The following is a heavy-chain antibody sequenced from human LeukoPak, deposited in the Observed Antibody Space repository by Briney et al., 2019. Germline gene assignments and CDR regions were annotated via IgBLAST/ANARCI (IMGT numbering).Heavy chain of an antibody. CDR2: ISSSGSTI. Sequence: GGSLRLSCAASGFTFSSYEMNWVRQAPGKGLEWVSYISSSGSTIYYADSVKGRFTISRDNAKNSLCLQMNSLTAEDTAVHYCVRSYHPGGWFDPWGQGTLVTVSS. J-gene: IGHJ5*02. D-gene: IGHD2-21*01. CDR3: VRSYHPGGWFDP. V-gene: IGHV3-48*03. CDR1: GFTFSSYE.